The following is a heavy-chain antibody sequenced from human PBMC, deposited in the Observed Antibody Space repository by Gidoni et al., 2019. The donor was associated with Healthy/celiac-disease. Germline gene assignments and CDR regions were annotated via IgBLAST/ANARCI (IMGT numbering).Heavy chain of an antibody. Sequence: QLQQKESGQGLVKPSETLSLTGTAYGGPTSSSSYYWGWIRQPPGKGLEWIGSIYYSGSTYYHPSLKSRVTISVDTSKNQFSLKLSSVTAADTAVYYCARQNPNYYYGMDVWGQGTTVTVSS. CDR3: ARQNPNYYYGMDV. CDR2: IYYSGST. V-gene: IGHV4-39*01. CDR1: GGPTSSSSYY. J-gene: IGHJ6*02.